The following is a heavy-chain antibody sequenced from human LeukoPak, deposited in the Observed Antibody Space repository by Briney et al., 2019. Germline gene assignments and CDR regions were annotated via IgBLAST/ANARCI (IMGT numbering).Heavy chain of an antibody. CDR1: GFTFSSYS. V-gene: IGHV3-48*04. D-gene: IGHD5-24*01. CDR2: ISSSSSTI. J-gene: IGHJ6*03. Sequence: GGSLRLSCAASGFTFSSYSMNWVRQAPGKGLEWVSYISSSSSTIYYADSVKGRFTISRDNAKNSLFLQMNSLRAEDTAVYYCARGRDGYNFYYYYYMDVWGKGTTVTVSS. CDR3: ARGRDGYNFYYYYYMDV.